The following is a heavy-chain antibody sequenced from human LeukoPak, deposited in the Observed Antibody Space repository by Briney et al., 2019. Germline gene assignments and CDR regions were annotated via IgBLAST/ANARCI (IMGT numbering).Heavy chain of an antibody. CDR3: TTDWTLGVTSMFDY. J-gene: IGHJ4*02. CDR1: GFTFSNAW. D-gene: IGHD3-10*01. CDR2: IKSKTDGGTT. Sequence: PGGSLRLSCAASGFTFSNAWMSWVRQAPGKGLEWVGRIKSKTDGGTTDYAAPVKGRFTISRDDSKNTLYLQMNSLKTEDTAVYYCTTDWTLGVTSMFDYWGQGTLVTVSS. V-gene: IGHV3-15*01.